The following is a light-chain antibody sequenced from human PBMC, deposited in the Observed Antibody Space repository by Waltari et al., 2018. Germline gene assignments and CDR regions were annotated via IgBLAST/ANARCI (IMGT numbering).Light chain of an antibody. Sequence: SHELTQPPSVSVSPGQTASITCSGNTLSKQYVYWYQQKPGQAPVLLIYKDPERPSGIPDRFSGSSSGATVTLTISGVQAEDEADYYCQLADRTVTYVFGPGTNLIVL. CDR3: QLADRTVTYV. V-gene: IGLV3-25*03. CDR2: KDP. J-gene: IGLJ1*01. CDR1: TLSKQY.